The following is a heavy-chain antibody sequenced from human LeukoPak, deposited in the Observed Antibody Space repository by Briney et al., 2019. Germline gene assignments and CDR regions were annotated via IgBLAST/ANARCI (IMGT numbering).Heavy chain of an antibody. V-gene: IGHV3-48*03. J-gene: IGHJ6*03. D-gene: IGHD3-10*02. CDR2: ISSSGSTI. Sequence: GGSLRLSYAASGFTFSSYEMNWVRQAPGKGLEWVSYISSSGSTIYYADSVKGRFTISRDNAKNSLYLQMNSLRAEDTAVYYCAELGITMIGGVWGKGDTVTISS. CDR3: AELGITMIGGV. CDR1: GFTFSSYE.